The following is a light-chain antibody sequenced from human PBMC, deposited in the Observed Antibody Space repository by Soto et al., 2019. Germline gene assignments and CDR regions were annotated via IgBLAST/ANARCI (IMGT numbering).Light chain of an antibody. CDR2: AAS. CDR1: QVITND. CDR3: LQLNTYPWT. V-gene: IGKV1-17*01. Sequence: DIQMTQSPSSLSASVGDRLTITCRASQVITNDLGWYQQKPGKAPKRLIYAASTLQSGVPSRFSGSGSGTEFTLTISSLQPEDVATYYCLQLNTYPWTFGQGTKVDIK. J-gene: IGKJ1*01.